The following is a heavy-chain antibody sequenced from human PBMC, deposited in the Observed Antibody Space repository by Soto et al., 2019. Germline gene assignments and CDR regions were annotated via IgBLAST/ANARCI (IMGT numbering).Heavy chain of an antibody. J-gene: IGHJ6*02. CDR2: IYYSGST. Sequence: QVQLQESGPGLVKPSETLSLTCTVSGGSVSSGSYYWSWIRQPPGKGLEWIGYIYYSGSTNYNPSLKSRVTISVYTSKNPFSLKLSSVTAADTAVYYCAREYYDILTGYPPSGMDVWGQGTTVTVSS. CDR1: GGSVSSGSYY. CDR3: AREYYDILTGYPPSGMDV. V-gene: IGHV4-61*01. D-gene: IGHD3-9*01.